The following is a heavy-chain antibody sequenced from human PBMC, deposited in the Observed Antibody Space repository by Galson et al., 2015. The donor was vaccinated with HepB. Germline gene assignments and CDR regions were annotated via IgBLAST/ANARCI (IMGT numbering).Heavy chain of an antibody. CDR3: ATLFCGGDCPDY. CDR1: GYTSTSYY. Sequence: SVKVSCKASGYTSTSYYMHWVRQAPGQGLEWMGIINPSGGSTSYAQKFQGRVTMTRDTSTSTVYMELSSLRSEDTAVYYCATLFCGGDCPDYWGQGTLVTVSS. J-gene: IGHJ4*02. D-gene: IGHD2-21*02. CDR2: INPSGGST. V-gene: IGHV1-46*03.